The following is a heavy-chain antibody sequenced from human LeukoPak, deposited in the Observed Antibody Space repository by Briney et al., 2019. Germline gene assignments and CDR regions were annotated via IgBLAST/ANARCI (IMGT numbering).Heavy chain of an antibody. CDR1: GFTVSSNY. V-gene: IGHV3-53*01. D-gene: IGHD1-1*01. Sequence: PGGSLRLSCAASGFTVSSNYMSWVRQAPGKGLEWVSVIYSGGSTYYADSVKGRFTISRDNSKNSLYLQMNSLRAEDTAVYYCTRDNDWAFDYWGRGTLVTVSS. J-gene: IGHJ4*02. CDR2: IYSGGST. CDR3: TRDNDWAFDY.